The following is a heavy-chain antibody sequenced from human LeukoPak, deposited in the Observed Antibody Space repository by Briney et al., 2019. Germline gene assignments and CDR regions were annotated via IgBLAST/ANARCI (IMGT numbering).Heavy chain of an antibody. J-gene: IGHJ5*02. D-gene: IGHD2-2*01. CDR2: IYDSGST. V-gene: IGHV4-39*01. CDR1: GGSIRSSYYY. CDR3: ARGGRYCSSTSCYYYWFDP. Sequence: SETLSLTCTVSGGSIRSSYYYWGWIRQPPGKGLEWIGSIYDSGSTYYNPSLKSRVTISVDTSKNQFSLKLSSVTAADTAVYYCARGGRYCSSTSCYYYWFDPWGQGTLVTVSS.